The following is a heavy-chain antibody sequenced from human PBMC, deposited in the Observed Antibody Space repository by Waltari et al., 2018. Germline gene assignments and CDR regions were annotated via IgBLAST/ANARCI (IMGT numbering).Heavy chain of an antibody. J-gene: IGHJ3*01. CDR3: VRDLYGRDDV. CDR1: GFTFSSYS. V-gene: IGHV3-48*04. D-gene: IGHD3-10*01. Sequence: EVQLVESGGGLVQPGGSLSLSCAASGFTFSSYSMNWVRQAPGKGLEWVSYISSSSSTIYYADSVEGRFTISRDNAKNTLYLQMNSLRAEDTAIYYCVRDLYGRDDVWGQGTMVTVSS. CDR2: ISSSSSTI.